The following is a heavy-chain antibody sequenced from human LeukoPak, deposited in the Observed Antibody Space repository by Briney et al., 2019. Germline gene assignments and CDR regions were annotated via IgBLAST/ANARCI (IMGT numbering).Heavy chain of an antibody. CDR2: ISYDGSNK. D-gene: IGHD3-22*01. CDR3: ARGAGSSGDAFDI. CDR1: GFTFGRYA. V-gene: IGHV3-30-3*01. J-gene: IGHJ3*02. Sequence: GRSLRLSCAASGFTFGRYAMHWVRQAPGKALEWVTLISYDGSNKYYADSVEGRFPISRDNSNNPLYLQMDSLRAEDTAVYYCARGAGSSGDAFDIWGQGTMVTVSS.